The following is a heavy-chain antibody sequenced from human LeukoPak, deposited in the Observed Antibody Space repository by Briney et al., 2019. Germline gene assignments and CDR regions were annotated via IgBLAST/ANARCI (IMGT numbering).Heavy chain of an antibody. J-gene: IGHJ4*02. Sequence: GGSLRLSCAASGFTVSNNFMSWVRQAPGKGLEWVAIIWFDGSNEYHADSVKGRLTISRDNSMNTVYLQMNGLRDEDTAIYYCARGSGYSYGYGIDNWGQGTLVTVSS. V-gene: IGHV3-33*08. CDR3: ARGSGYSYGYGIDN. D-gene: IGHD5-18*01. CDR2: IWFDGSNE. CDR1: GFTVSNNF.